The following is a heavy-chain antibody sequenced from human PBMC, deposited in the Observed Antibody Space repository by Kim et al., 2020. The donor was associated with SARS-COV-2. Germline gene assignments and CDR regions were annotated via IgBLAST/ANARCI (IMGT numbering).Heavy chain of an antibody. D-gene: IGHD3-10*01. V-gene: IGHV7-4-1*02. CDR1: GYTFTTYA. CDR3: ASDIYVSQSFPLNY. J-gene: IGHJ4*02. Sequence: ASVKVSCKTSGYTFTTYAICWLRQAPGQGPEWMGWIDTNTGNPTYVQGFRGRFVFSVDTSVSTAYLETSSLKIEDTAVYYCASDIYVSQSFPLNYWGQGTLVTVSS. CDR2: IDTNTGNP.